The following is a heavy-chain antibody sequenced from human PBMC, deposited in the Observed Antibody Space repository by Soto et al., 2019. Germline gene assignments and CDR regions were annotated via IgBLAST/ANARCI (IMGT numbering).Heavy chain of an antibody. CDR2: IIPIFGTA. V-gene: IGHV1-69*01. Sequence: QVQLVQSGAEVKKPGSSVKVSCKASGGTFSSYAISWVRQAPGQXLEWXGGIIPIFGTANYAQKFQGRVTITADESTSTAXMXLSSLRSEDTXVXXXXXVXPDYGDYPSLFDYWGQGTLVTVSS. D-gene: IGHD4-17*01. J-gene: IGHJ4*02. CDR1: GGTFSSYA. CDR3: XXVXPDYGDYPSLFDY.